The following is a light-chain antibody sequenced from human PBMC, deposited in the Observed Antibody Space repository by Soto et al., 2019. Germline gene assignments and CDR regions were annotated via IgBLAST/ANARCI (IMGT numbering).Light chain of an antibody. CDR3: QSYDSSLINDV. J-gene: IGLJ1*01. CDR1: TSNIGADYD. CDR2: GSS. Sequence: QSVLTQPPSVSGAPGQRVTISCTGSTSNIGADYDVHWYQQLPGTAPKLLIYGSSDRPSGVPDRFSGSKSGTSASLAITGLQAEDEADYYCQSYDSSLINDVFGTVTKVTV. V-gene: IGLV1-40*01.